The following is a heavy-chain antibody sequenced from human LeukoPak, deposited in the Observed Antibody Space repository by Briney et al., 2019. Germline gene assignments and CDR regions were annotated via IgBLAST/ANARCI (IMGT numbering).Heavy chain of an antibody. D-gene: IGHD2-2*01. Sequence: SETLSLTCAVYGGSLSGYYWSWIRQPPGKGLEWIGEINHSEGTNYNPPLKSRVTISVDTSKNQFSLKLSSVTAADTAVYYCANHLACGSTSCPPFDSWGQGTLVTVSS. CDR1: GGSLSGYY. V-gene: IGHV4-34*01. J-gene: IGHJ4*02. CDR2: INHSEGT. CDR3: ANHLACGSTSCPPFDS.